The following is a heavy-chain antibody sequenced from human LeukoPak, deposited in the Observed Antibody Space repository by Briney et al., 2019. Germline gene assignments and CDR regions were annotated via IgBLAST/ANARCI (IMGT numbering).Heavy chain of an antibody. J-gene: IGHJ2*01. V-gene: IGHV4-4*02. CDR3: ARKHYYYDSSGYYWYFDL. D-gene: IGHD3-22*01. Sequence: PSGTLSLTCAVSGGSISSSNWWSWVRQPPGEGLEWIGEIYHSGSTNYNPSLKSRVTISVDKSKNQFSLKLSSVTAADTAVYYCARKHYYYDSSGYYWYFDLWGRGTLVTVSS. CDR1: GGSISSSNW. CDR2: IYHSGST.